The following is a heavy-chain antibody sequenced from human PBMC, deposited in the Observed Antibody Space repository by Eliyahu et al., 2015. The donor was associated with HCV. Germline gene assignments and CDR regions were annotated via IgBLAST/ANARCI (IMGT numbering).Heavy chain of an antibody. D-gene: IGHD6-13*01. CDR1: GFIFSSYD. V-gene: IGHV3-13*04. J-gene: IGHJ4*02. CDR3: ARGGWTTAAADDGTFDY. Sequence: VQPGGSLRLSCAASGFIFSSYDMHWVRQATGKGLEWVSAIGTAGDTYYPGSVKGXXTISRENAKNXLXLQMNSLRAGDTAVYYCARGGWTTAAADDGTFDYWGQGTLVTVSS. CDR2: IGTAGDT.